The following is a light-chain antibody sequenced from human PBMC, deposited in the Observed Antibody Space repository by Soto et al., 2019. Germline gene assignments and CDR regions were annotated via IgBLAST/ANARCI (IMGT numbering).Light chain of an antibody. Sequence: DIQMTQSPSSLSASVGDRFTIILRASHNIGIYLNWYQQKPGKAPKVLIYTTSKLHNGVPSRFSGGGTGTDFTLTISSLQPEDFATFYCQQSYTTPTFGQGTKVDIK. CDR3: QQSYTTPT. CDR1: HNIGIY. J-gene: IGKJ1*01. V-gene: IGKV1-39*01. CDR2: TTS.